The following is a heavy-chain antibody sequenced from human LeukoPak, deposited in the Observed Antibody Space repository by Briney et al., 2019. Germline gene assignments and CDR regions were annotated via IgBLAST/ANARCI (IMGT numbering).Heavy chain of an antibody. Sequence: ASVKVSCKASGGTFSSYAISWVRQAPGQGLERMGGIIPIFGTANYAQKFQGRVTITADESTSTAYMELSSLRSEDTAVYYCARDGLAYCGGDCYADAFDIWGQGTMVTVSS. CDR2: IIPIFGTA. V-gene: IGHV1-69*01. CDR1: GGTFSSYA. J-gene: IGHJ3*02. D-gene: IGHD2-21*02. CDR3: ARDGLAYCGGDCYADAFDI.